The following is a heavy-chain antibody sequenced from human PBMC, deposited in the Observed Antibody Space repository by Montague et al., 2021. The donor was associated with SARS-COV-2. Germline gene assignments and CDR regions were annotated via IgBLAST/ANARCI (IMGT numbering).Heavy chain of an antibody. CDR2: IYYSGST. Sequence: SETLSLTCAVSGGSISSYYWSWIRQPPGKGLEWIGYIYYSGSTNYNPSLKSRVTISVDTSKNQFSLKLSSVTAADTAVYYCARGDVVVVAANDYYYGVDVWGQGTTVTVSS. CDR1: GGSISSYY. J-gene: IGHJ6*02. V-gene: IGHV4-59*01. D-gene: IGHD2-15*01. CDR3: ARGDVVVVAANDYYYGVDV.